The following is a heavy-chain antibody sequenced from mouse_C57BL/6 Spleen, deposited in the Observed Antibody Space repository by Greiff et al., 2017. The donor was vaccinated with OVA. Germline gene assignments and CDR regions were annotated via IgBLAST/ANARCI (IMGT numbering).Heavy chain of an antibody. Sequence: EVKLQESGPGLVKPSQSLSLTCSVTGYSITSGYYWNWIRQFPGNKLEWMGYISYDGSNNYNPSLKNRISITRDTSKNQFFLKLNSVTTEDTATYYCARDQGDYGRGVRFADWGQGTLVTVSA. CDR2: ISYDGSN. CDR3: ARDQGDYGRGVRFAD. D-gene: IGHD1-1*01. CDR1: GYSITSGYY. J-gene: IGHJ3*01. V-gene: IGHV3-6*01.